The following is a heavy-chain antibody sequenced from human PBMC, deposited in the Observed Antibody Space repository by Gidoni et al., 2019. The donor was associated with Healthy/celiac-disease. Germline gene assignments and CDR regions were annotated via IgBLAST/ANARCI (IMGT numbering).Heavy chain of an antibody. CDR3: AKVSVVVVAATPNAFDI. V-gene: IGHV3-23*01. D-gene: IGHD2-15*01. Sequence: EVQLLESGGGLVQPGGSLRLSCAASGFTFSSSAMSWVRQAPGKGLEWVSAISGSGGSTYYADSVKGRFTISRDNSKNTLYLQMNSLRAEDTAVYYCAKVSVVVVAATPNAFDIWGQGTMVTVSS. CDR2: ISGSGGST. CDR1: GFTFSSSA. J-gene: IGHJ3*02.